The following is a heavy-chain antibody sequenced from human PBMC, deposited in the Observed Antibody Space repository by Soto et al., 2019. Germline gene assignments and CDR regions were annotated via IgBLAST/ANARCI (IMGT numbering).Heavy chain of an antibody. J-gene: IGHJ6*01. CDR2: IIPIFGTA. D-gene: IGHD6-6*01. CDR1: GGTFSSYA. CDR3: ARADPASSSRRRRYYYYGMDV. Sequence: QVQLVQSGAEGKKPGSSVKVSCKASGGTFSSYAISWVRQAPGQGLEWMGGIIPIFGTANYAQKFQGRVTITADESTSTAYMELSSLRSEDTAVYYCARADPASSSRRRRYYYYGMDVWGQGSTVTVSS. V-gene: IGHV1-69*01.